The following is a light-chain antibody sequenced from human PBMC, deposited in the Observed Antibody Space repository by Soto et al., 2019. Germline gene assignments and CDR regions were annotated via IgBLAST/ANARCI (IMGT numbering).Light chain of an antibody. J-gene: IGKJ1*01. Sequence: EIVLTQSPGTLSLSPGERATLSCRASQSVSSSYLAWYQQKPGQAPRLLIYGASSRAPGMPDRFSGSGSGTYFTLTISRLEPEDFAVYYCQQYGSSPPWTFGQGTKVEIK. CDR3: QQYGSSPPWT. CDR2: GAS. CDR1: QSVSSSY. V-gene: IGKV3-20*01.